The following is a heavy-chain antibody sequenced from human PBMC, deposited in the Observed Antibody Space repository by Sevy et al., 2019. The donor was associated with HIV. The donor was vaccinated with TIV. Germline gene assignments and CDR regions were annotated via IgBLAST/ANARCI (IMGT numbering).Heavy chain of an antibody. CDR1: GGSISSYY. Sequence: SETLSLTCTVSGGSISSYYWSWIRQPPGKGLEWIGYIYYSGSTNYNPSLKSRVTISVDTSKNQYSLKLSAVTAADTAVYNCAVVTPQYRSGGSCHDAFDIWGQGTMVTVSS. D-gene: IGHD2-15*01. J-gene: IGHJ3*02. CDR2: IYYSGST. CDR3: AVVTPQYRSGGSCHDAFDI. V-gene: IGHV4-59*01.